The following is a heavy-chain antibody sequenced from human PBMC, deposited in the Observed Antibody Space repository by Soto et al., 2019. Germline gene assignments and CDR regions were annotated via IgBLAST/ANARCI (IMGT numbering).Heavy chain of an antibody. CDR1: GFTFSSYG. J-gene: IGHJ6*02. CDR3: AKDFSSWYGGYYYGMDV. V-gene: IGHV3-30*18. D-gene: IGHD6-13*01. CDR2: ISYDGSNK. Sequence: QVQLVESGRGVVQPGRSLRLSCAASGFTFSSYGMHWVRQAPGKGLEWVAVISYDGSNKYYADSVKGRFTISRDNSKNTLYLQMNSLRAEDTAVYYCAKDFSSWYGGYYYGMDVWGQGTTVTVFS.